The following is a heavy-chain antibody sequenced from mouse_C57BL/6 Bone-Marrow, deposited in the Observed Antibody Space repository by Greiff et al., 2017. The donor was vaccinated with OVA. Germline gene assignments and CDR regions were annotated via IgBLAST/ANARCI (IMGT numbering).Heavy chain of an antibody. CDR2: ISNGGGST. CDR1: GFTFSDYY. Sequence: EVQRVESGGGLVQPGGSLKLSCAASGFTFSDYYMYWVRQTPEKRLEWVAYISNGGGSTYYPDTVKGRFTISRDNAKNTLYLQMSRLKSEDTAMYYCARLSSMDYWGQGTSVTVSS. CDR3: ARLSSMDY. V-gene: IGHV5-12*01. J-gene: IGHJ4*01.